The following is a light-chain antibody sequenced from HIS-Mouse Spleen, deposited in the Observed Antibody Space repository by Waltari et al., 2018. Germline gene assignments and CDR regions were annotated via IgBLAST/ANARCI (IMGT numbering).Light chain of an antibody. V-gene: IGKV2-30*02. CDR3: MQGTHWPIT. CDR2: KVS. J-gene: IGKJ2*01. Sequence: DFVMTQSPLSLPVTLGQPASISCRSSQSLVHSDGNTYLNWFQQRPGQSPRRLIYKVSNRDSGVPDRFSGSGSGTDFTLKISRVEAEDVGVYYCMQGTHWPITFGQGTKLEIK. CDR1: QSLVHSDGNTY.